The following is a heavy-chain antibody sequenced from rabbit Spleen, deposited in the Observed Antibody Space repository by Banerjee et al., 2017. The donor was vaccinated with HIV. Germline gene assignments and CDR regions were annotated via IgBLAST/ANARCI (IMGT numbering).Heavy chain of an antibody. CDR3: ARDTGSSFSSYGMDL. CDR1: GVSFSGSSY. J-gene: IGHJ6*01. D-gene: IGHD8-1*01. V-gene: IGHV1S40*01. Sequence: QSLEESGGDLVKPGASLTLTCTASGVSFSGSSYMCWVRQAPGKGLEWIGFIYTGNGKNYYASWTKGRFTCSKTSSTTVTLQMTSLTVADTATYFCARDTGSSFSSYGMDLWGPGTLVTVS. CDR2: IYTGNGKN.